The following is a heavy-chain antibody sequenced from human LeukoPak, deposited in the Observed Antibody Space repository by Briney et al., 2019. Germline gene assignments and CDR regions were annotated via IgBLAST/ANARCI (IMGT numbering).Heavy chain of an antibody. CDR2: IIPILGIA. Sequence: ASVKVSCKASGGTSSSYAISWVRQAPGQGLEWMGRIIPILGIANYAQKFQGRVTITADKSTSTAYMELSSLRSEDTAVYYCARDPSSPYYYYYGMDVWGQGTTVTVSS. J-gene: IGHJ6*02. V-gene: IGHV1-69*04. CDR3: ARDPSSPYYYYYGMDV. CDR1: GGTSSSYA.